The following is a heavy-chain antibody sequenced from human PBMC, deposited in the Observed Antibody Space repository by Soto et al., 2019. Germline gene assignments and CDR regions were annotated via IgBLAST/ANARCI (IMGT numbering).Heavy chain of an antibody. D-gene: IGHD6-13*01. CDR1: GGSIRSYY. V-gene: IGHV4-59*08. Sequence: SDTLSLTCTVYGGSIRSYYWSWIRQPPGKGLEWIGYIYYSGSTNYNPSLKSRVTISVDTSKNQFSLKLSSVTAADTAVYYCARYSSSSWYDGVVFDYWGQGTLVTVS. CDR3: ARYSSSSWYDGVVFDY. J-gene: IGHJ4*02. CDR2: IYYSGST.